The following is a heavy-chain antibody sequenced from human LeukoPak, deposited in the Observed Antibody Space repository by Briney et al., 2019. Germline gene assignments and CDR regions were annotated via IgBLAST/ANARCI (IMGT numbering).Heavy chain of an antibody. V-gene: IGHV4-39*07. CDR3: ARVFMRAEDVYYFDY. J-gene: IGHJ4*02. CDR1: GGSISSSRYY. D-gene: IGHD1-14*01. Sequence: PSETLSLTCTVSGGSISSSRYYWGWIRQTPGKGLEWVGSVYYSGGTYYNPSLKSRVTISVDTSKNQFSLKLSSVTAADTAVYYCARVFMRAEDVYYFDYWGQGTLVTVSS. CDR2: VYYSGGT.